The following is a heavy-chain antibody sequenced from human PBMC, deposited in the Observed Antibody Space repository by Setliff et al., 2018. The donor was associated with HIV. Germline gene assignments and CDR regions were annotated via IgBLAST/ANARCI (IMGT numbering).Heavy chain of an antibody. J-gene: IGHJ3*01. V-gene: IGHV4-4*09. Sequence: PSATLSLTCTVSGGSISSYYWSWIRQPPGKGLEWIGNIHSSGSTNYNPSLKSRVTISVDTSKHQFSLKLSSVTAADTAVYYCARVQMAYATFDVWGQGTMVTVSS. CDR3: ARVQMAYATFDV. D-gene: IGHD4-17*01. CDR2: IHSSGST. CDR1: GGSISSYY.